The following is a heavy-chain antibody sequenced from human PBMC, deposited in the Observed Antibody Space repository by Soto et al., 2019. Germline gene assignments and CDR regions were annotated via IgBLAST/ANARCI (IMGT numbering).Heavy chain of an antibody. CDR2: IYYSGST. Sequence: SXTLSLTCTVSGGSISIGGYYWSWIRQQPGKCLEWIGYIYYSGSTYYNPSLKSRVTISVDTSKNQFSLKLSSVTAADTAVYYCAREERYSSSSGRWFDPWGQGTLVTVSS. CDR3: AREERYSSSSGRWFDP. CDR1: GGSISIGGYY. V-gene: IGHV4-31*03. D-gene: IGHD6-6*01. J-gene: IGHJ5*02.